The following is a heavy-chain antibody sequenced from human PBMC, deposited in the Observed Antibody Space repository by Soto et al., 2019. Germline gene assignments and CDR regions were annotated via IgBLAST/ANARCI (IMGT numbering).Heavy chain of an antibody. CDR3: ARENLGFWSTYRAGDYYYMDV. CDR1: GYTFTNSA. J-gene: IGHJ6*03. CDR2: INAGNGNT. V-gene: IGHV1-3*01. D-gene: IGHD3-3*01. Sequence: QVQLVQSGPEIKKPGASVKVSCKASGYTFTNSAMHWVRLAPGQSLEWMGWINAGNGNTRFSQNFQGRVTITRDTSASTAYMELNSLTSEDTAVYFCARENLGFWSTYRAGDYYYMDVWAKGTTVTVSS.